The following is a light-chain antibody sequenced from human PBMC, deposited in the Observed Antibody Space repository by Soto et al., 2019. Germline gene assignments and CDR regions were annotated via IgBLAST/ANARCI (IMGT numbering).Light chain of an antibody. J-gene: IGLJ1*01. CDR1: RSNIGNNY. CDR2: DGS. V-gene: IGLV1-51*01. Sequence: QSVLTQPPSVSAAPGQKVTVSCSGSRSNIGNNYVSWYQHLPGTAPKLLIYDGSERPSGVSDRFSGSKSGNTASLTISGLRAEDEAEYHCSSYAPSSSFAYVFGTGTKLTVL. CDR3: SSYAPSSSFAYV.